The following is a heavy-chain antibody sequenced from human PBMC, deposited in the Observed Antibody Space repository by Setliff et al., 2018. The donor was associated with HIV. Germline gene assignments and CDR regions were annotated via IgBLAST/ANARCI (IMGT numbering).Heavy chain of an antibody. D-gene: IGHD6-13*01. CDR3: ARDRGILSNWLYYFDS. J-gene: IGHJ4*02. V-gene: IGHV4-39*07. CDR1: GDSISTSTYY. CDR2: IAYSGST. Sequence: SETLSLTCNVSGDSISTSTYYWGWVRQSSGKGLEWIGSIAYSGSTTYSPSLRSRVTISVDTSKNQFSLNLNSVTAADTALYYCARDRGILSNWLYYFDSWGQGTLVTVSS.